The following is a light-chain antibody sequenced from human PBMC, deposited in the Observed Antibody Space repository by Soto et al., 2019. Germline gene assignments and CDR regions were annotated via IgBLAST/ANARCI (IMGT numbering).Light chain of an antibody. J-gene: IGLJ1*01. V-gene: IGLV1-44*01. CDR1: RSNIGANT. CDR2: LDN. CDR3: AAWDDSLNGFV. Sequence: QPVLTQPPSASGTPGQRVTISCSGSRSNIGANTVNWYQQLPGTAPKLLIYLDNQRPSGVPDRFSGSKSGTSASLAISGLQSEDEADFYCAAWDDSLNGFVFGTGTKLTVL.